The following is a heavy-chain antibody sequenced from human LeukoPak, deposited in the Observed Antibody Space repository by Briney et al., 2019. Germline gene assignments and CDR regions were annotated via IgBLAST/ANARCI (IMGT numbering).Heavy chain of an antibody. D-gene: IGHD6-13*01. Sequence: SETLSLTCAVSGGSISSSNWWSWVRQPPGKGLEWIGEIYHSGSTNYNPSLKSRVTISVDKPKNQFSLKLSSVTAADTAVYYCASLPQYSSSYKIDYWGQGTLVTVSS. J-gene: IGHJ4*02. CDR3: ASLPQYSSSYKIDY. V-gene: IGHV4-4*02. CDR2: IYHSGST. CDR1: GGSISSSNW.